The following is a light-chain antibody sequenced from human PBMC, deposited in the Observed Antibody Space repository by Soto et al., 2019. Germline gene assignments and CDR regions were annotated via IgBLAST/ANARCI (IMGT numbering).Light chain of an antibody. CDR3: QQYNSYSWT. CDR2: KAS. Sequence: DIQMTQSPSTLSASVGDRVTITCRASQSVGSWLAWYQQNPGKAPRLLIYKASNLESGVPSRFSGSGSGTEFTLTISSLQPDDFATYYCQQYNSYSWTFGQGTKVEIK. J-gene: IGKJ1*01. V-gene: IGKV1-5*03. CDR1: QSVGSW.